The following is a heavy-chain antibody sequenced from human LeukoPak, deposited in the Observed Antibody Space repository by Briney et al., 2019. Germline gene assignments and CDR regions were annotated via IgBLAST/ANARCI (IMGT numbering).Heavy chain of an antibody. J-gene: IGHJ4*02. CDR3: ARHPGRLFDY. Sequence: SETLSLTCTVSGGSISSSSFYWGWIRQPPGKGLEWIGSIYYSGNTYYNPSLKSRVSISVDTSKNQFSLKLSSVTAADTAVYYCARHPGRLFDYWGQGTLVTVPS. CDR1: GGSISSSSFY. CDR2: IYYSGNT. V-gene: IGHV4-39*01.